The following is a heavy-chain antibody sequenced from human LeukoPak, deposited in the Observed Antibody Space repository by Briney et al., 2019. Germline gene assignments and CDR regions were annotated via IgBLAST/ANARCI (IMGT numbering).Heavy chain of an antibody. CDR2: ISYDGSNK. V-gene: IGHV3-30-3*01. CDR3: ARDNMIGVAFDI. J-gene: IGHJ3*02. Sequence: GGSLRLSCAASGFTFSSYAMHWVRQAPGKGLEWVAVISYDGSNKYYADSVKGRFTISRDNSKNTLYLQMNSLRAEDTAVYYCARDNMIGVAFDIWGQGTMVTVSS. CDR1: GFTFSSYA. D-gene: IGHD3-10*02.